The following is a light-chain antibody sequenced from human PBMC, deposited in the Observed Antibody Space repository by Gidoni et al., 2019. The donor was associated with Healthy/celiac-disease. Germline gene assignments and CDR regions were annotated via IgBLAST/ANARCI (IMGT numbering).Light chain of an antibody. Sequence: DIQITQSPSTLSASVSDRVTITCRSSQSISSWLAWYQQKPGKAPKLLIYDASSLESGVPSRFSGSGSGTEFTLTISSLQPDDFAPYYCQQYNSYPYTFGQGTKLEIK. V-gene: IGKV1-5*01. J-gene: IGKJ2*01. CDR1: QSISSW. CDR3: QQYNSYPYT. CDR2: DAS.